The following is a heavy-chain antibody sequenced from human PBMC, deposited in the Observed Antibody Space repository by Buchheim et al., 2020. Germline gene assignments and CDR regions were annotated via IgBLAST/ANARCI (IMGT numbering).Heavy chain of an antibody. Sequence: QMQLQESGPGLVKPSQTLALTCTVSGDSISSGGYHWSWIRQQPGKGLEWIGNINYDWSTSYSPSLNGLITMSPDPSKNQFSLRLTSVTAADTAVYYCATYRAGAGGQGSWGQGIL. D-gene: IGHD6-13*01. CDR2: INYDWST. V-gene: IGHV4-31*01. CDR1: GDSISSGGYH. J-gene: IGHJ5*02. CDR3: ATYRAGAGGQGS.